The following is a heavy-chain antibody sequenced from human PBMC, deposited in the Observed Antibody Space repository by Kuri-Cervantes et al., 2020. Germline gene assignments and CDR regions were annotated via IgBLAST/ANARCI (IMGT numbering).Heavy chain of an antibody. CDR3: ARRIVGATTLVDYGMDV. D-gene: IGHD1-26*01. Sequence: SETLSLTCTVSGGSISSGGYYWSWVHQAPGKGLEWIGYIYYSGSTNYNPSLKSRVTISVDTSKNQFSLKLSSVTAADTAVYYCARRIVGATTLVDYGMDVWGQGTTVTVSS. CDR1: GGSISSGGYY. CDR2: IYYSGST. V-gene: IGHV4-61*08. J-gene: IGHJ6*02.